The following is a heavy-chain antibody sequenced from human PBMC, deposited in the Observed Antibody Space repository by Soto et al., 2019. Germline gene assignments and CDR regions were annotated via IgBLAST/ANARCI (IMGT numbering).Heavy chain of an antibody. CDR2: IWYDGSNK. CDR3: AREEWGYDSSGYPDY. J-gene: IGHJ4*02. CDR1: GFTFSSYG. D-gene: IGHD3-22*01. V-gene: IGHV3-33*01. Sequence: QVQLVESGGGVVQPGRSLRLSCAASGFTFSSYGMHWVRQAPGKGLEWVAVIWYDGSNKYYVDSVKGRFTISRDNSKNTLYLQMNSLRAEDTAVYYCAREEWGYDSSGYPDYWGQGTLVTVSS.